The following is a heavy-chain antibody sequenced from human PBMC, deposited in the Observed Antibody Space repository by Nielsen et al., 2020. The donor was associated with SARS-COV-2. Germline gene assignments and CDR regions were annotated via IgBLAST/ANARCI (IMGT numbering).Heavy chain of an antibody. V-gene: IGHV3-74*01. D-gene: IGHD3-22*01. Sequence: WIRQPPGKGLVWVSRINSDGSSTSYADSVKGRFTISRDNAKNTLYLQMNSLRAEDTAVYYCARGIRAYYYDSSGYYPYYYYGMDVWGQGTTVTVSS. CDR3: ARGIRAYYYDSSGYYPYYYYGMDV. J-gene: IGHJ6*02. CDR2: INSDGSST.